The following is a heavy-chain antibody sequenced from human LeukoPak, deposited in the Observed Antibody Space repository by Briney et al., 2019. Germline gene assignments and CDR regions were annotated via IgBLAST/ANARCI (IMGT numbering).Heavy chain of an antibody. D-gene: IGHD3-22*01. J-gene: IGHJ4*02. CDR1: GGSISSGGYY. CDR2: IYYSGST. V-gene: IGHV4-31*03. CDR3: ARAGIDYYDSSGQVDY. Sequence: SETLSLTCTVSGGSISSGGYYWSWIRQHPGKGLEWIMYIYYSGSTYYNPSLKSRVTISVDTSKNQFSLKLSSVTAADTAVYYCARAGIDYYDSSGQVDYWGQGTLVTVSS.